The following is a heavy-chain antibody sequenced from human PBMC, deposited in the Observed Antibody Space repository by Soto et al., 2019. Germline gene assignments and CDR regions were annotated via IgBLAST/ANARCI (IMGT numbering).Heavy chain of an antibody. CDR3: AVYCSTTSCLRRAFDI. V-gene: IGHV4-39*01. D-gene: IGHD2-2*01. Sequence: QLQLQESGPGLVKPSVTLSLTCTVSGGSISSSSYYWGWIRQPPGKGLEWIGSTYSSGSTYYNPSLKSRVTISVDTSKNQFSLKLSSVTAADTAVYYCAVYCSTTSCLRRAFDIWGQGTKVTVSS. J-gene: IGHJ3*02. CDR1: GGSISSSSYY. CDR2: TYSSGST.